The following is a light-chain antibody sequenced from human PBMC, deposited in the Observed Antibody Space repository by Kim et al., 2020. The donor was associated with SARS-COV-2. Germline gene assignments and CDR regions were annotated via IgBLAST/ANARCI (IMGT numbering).Light chain of an antibody. J-gene: IGLJ1*01. CDR1: SLRSQY. CDR3: NSRDGSDNSFV. V-gene: IGLV3-19*01. Sequence: AVGQTVRITCQGDSLRSQYASWYQQKPGQAPVLVIYGENNRPSGIPDRFSGSSSGNTASLTITGAQAEDEAEYYCNSRDGSDNSFVFATGTKVTVL. CDR2: GEN.